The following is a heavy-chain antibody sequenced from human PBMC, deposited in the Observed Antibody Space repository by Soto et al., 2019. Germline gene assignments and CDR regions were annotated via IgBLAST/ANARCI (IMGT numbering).Heavy chain of an antibody. CDR1: GGSISSSSYY. Sequence: QLQLQESGPGLVKPSETLSLTCTVSGGSISSSSYYWGWIRQPPGKGLEWIGGIYYIGSTYYNPSLQSRVTISVDTSKNQSSLKLSSVTAADTAVYYCARHHCSGGSCYIKAGWFDPWGQGTLVTVSS. D-gene: IGHD2-15*01. V-gene: IGHV4-39*01. J-gene: IGHJ5*02. CDR3: ARHHCSGGSCYIKAGWFDP. CDR2: IYYIGST.